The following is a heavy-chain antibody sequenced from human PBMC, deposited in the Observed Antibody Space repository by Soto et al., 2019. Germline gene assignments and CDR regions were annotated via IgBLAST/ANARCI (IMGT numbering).Heavy chain of an antibody. J-gene: IGHJ4*02. Sequence: QVQLVESGGGVVQHGRSLRLSCAASGFTFSHYAMHWVRQAPGKGLEWVALMSYDGSNEYYADSVKGRFTISRDNSKNTLYLQMNSLRAEDTAVYYCAKDGSHNVDYWGQGTLVTVSS. CDR1: GFTFSHYA. CDR2: MSYDGSNE. CDR3: AKDGSHNVDY. D-gene: IGHD1-26*01. V-gene: IGHV3-30*18.